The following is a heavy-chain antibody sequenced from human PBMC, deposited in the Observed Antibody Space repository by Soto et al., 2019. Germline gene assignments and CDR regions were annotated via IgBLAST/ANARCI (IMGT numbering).Heavy chain of an antibody. V-gene: IGHV1-3*01. D-gene: IGHD6-13*01. Sequence: ASVKVSCKASGYTFTGYYMHWVRQAPGQGLEWMGWINAGNGNTKYSQKFQGRVTITRDTSASTAYMELSSLRSEDTAVYYCASTGIAAAALLSGPYYYYYGMDVWGQGTTVTVSS. CDR2: INAGNGNT. CDR1: GYTFTGYY. CDR3: ASTGIAAAALLSGPYYYYYGMDV. J-gene: IGHJ6*02.